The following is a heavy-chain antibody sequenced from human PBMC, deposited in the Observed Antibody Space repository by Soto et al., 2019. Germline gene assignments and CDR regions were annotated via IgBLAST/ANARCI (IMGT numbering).Heavy chain of an antibody. Sequence: SETLSLTCTVSGGSISSYYWSWIRQPPGKGLEWIGYIYYSGSTNYNPSLKSRVTISVDTSKNQFSLKLSSVTAADTAVYYCESQWGDYVCDYWGQVTLVTVSS. V-gene: IGHV4-59*08. CDR1: GGSISSYY. J-gene: IGHJ4*02. CDR2: IYYSGST. CDR3: ESQWGDYVCDY. D-gene: IGHD3-16*01.